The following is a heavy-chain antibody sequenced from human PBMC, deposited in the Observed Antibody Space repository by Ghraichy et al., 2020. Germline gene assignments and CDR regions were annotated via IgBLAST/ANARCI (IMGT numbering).Heavy chain of an antibody. CDR3: ARHVVDTAMVIPDEWSGY. CDR1: GGSISSSSYY. V-gene: IGHV4-39*01. D-gene: IGHD5-18*01. J-gene: IGHJ4*02. Sequence: SETLSLTCTVSGGSISSSSYYWGWIRQPPGKGLEWIGSIYYSGSTYYNPSLKSRVTISVDTSKNQFSLKLSSVTAADTAVYYCARHVVDTAMVIPDEWSGYWGQGTLVTVSS. CDR2: IYYSGST.